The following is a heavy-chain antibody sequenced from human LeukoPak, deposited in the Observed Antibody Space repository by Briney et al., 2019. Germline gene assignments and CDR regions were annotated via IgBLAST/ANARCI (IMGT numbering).Heavy chain of an antibody. V-gene: IGHV5-51*01. D-gene: IGHD1-1*01. Sequence: GESLKISCKGSGYSFTSYWIGWVRQMPGKGLEWMGIIYPGDSDTRYSPSFQGQVTISADKSISTAYLQWSSLKASDTAMYYCARPSKSLYAYNWIGGAFDIWGQGTMVTVSS. J-gene: IGHJ3*02. CDR2: IYPGDSDT. CDR3: ARPSKSLYAYNWIGGAFDI. CDR1: GYSFTSYW.